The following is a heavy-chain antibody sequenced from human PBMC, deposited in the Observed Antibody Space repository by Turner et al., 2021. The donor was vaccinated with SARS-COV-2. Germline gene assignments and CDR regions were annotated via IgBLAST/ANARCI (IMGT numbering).Heavy chain of an antibody. CDR3: AIAPNYYYGMDV. J-gene: IGHJ6*02. CDR2: IYYSGST. CDR1: GASIRSNY. D-gene: IGHD2-21*01. V-gene: IGHV4-59*05. Sequence: QVLLQASGPGLVKPSEPLSLTCNVSGASIRSNYWAWIRQPPGKRLEWIGSIYYSGSTYYNPSLKSRVTISVDTSKNQFSLKLSSVTAADTAVYYCAIAPNYYYGMDVWGQGTTVTVSS.